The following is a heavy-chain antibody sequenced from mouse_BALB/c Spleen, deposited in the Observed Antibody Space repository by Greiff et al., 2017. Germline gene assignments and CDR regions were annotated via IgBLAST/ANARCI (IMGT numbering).Heavy chain of an antibody. J-gene: IGHJ4*01. CDR2: IDTSDSYT. Sequence: VQLQQPGAELVMPGASVKMSCKASGYTFTDYWMHWVKQRPGQGLEWIGAIDTSDSYTSYNQKFKGKATLTVDESSSTAYMQLSSLTSEDSAVYYCARSYYGSYAMDYWGQGTSVTVSS. CDR1: GYTFTDYW. CDR3: ARSYYGSYAMDY. V-gene: IGHV1-69*01. D-gene: IGHD1-1*01.